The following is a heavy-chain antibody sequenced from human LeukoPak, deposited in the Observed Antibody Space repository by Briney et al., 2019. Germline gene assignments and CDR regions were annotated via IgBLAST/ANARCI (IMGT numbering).Heavy chain of an antibody. CDR3: ARGGSGRDYYYGMDV. J-gene: IGHJ6*04. CDR2: INPSGGNT. Sequence: ASVKVSCKASGYTFTSYYMHWVRQAPGQGLEWMGIINPSGGNTSYAQKFQGRVTMTRDTSTSTVYMELSSLRSEDTAVYYCARGGSGRDYYYGMDVWGKGTTVTVSS. CDR1: GYTFTSYY. D-gene: IGHD3-10*01. V-gene: IGHV1-46*01.